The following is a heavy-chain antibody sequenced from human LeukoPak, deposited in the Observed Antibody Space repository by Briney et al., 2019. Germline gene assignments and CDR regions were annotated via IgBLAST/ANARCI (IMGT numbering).Heavy chain of an antibody. CDR2: IIPIFGTA. CDR1: GGTFSSYA. J-gene: IGHJ4*02. D-gene: IGHD1-1*01. CDR3: ARDGHLSYQSIWMFPDY. Sequence: VASVKVSCKASGGTFSSYAISWVRQAPGQGLEWMGGIIPIFGTANYAQKFQGRVMITADESTSTAYMELSSLRSDDTAVYYCARDGHLSYQSIWMFPDYWGQGTRVTVSS. V-gene: IGHV1-69*13.